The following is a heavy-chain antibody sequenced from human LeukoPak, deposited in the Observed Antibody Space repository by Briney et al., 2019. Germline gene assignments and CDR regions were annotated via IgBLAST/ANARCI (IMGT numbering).Heavy chain of an antibody. CDR1: GYTFTSYG. CDR3: ARDWHYDILTGYYSEIDY. V-gene: IGHV1-18*01. Sequence: GASVKVSCKASGYTFTSYGISWVRQAPGQGLEWMGWISAYNGNTNYAQKLQGGVTMTTDTSTSTAYMELRSLRSDDTAVYYCARDWHYDILTGYYSEIDYWGQGTLVTVSS. CDR2: ISAYNGNT. J-gene: IGHJ4*02. D-gene: IGHD3-9*01.